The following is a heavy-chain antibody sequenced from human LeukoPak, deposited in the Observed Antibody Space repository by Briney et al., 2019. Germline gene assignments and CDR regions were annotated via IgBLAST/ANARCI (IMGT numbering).Heavy chain of an antibody. V-gene: IGHV3-48*03. CDR3: ARDRGSYTLNS. CDR2: ISGSGTTI. Sequence: GSLRLSCAASGFTFSSYEMNWVRQAPGKGLEWVSYISGSGTTIYYADSVKGRFTISRDNAKNSLFLQMNSLRAEDTAVYYCARDRGSYTLNSWGQGTLVTVSS. CDR1: GFTFSSYE. D-gene: IGHD1-26*01. J-gene: IGHJ4*02.